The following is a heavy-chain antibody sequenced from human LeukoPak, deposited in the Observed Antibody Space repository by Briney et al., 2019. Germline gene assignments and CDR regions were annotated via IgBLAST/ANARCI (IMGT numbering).Heavy chain of an antibody. CDR1: GFTFSSYA. CDR3: AKDRLRRIVGASFDY. J-gene: IGHJ4*02. CDR2: ISGSGGST. V-gene: IGHV3-23*01. D-gene: IGHD1-26*01. Sequence: PGGSLRLSCAASGFTFSSYAMSWVRQAPGKGLEWVSAISGSGGSTYYADSVKGRFTISRDNSKNTLYLQMNSLRAEDTAVYYCAKDRLRRIVGASFDYWGQGTLVTVSS.